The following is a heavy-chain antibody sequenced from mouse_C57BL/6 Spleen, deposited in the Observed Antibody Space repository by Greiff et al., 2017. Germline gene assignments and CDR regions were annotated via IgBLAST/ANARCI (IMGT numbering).Heavy chain of an antibody. Sequence: EVHLVESGGGLVQPGGSLKLSCAASGFTFSDYGMAWVRQAPRKGPEGVAFISNLAYSIYYADTVTGRFTISRENAKNTLYLEMSSLRSEDTAMYYCARQVRTAQATYAMDYWGQGTSVTVSS. CDR1: GFTFSDYG. J-gene: IGHJ4*01. D-gene: IGHD3-2*02. CDR2: ISNLAYSI. V-gene: IGHV5-15*01. CDR3: ARQVRTAQATYAMDY.